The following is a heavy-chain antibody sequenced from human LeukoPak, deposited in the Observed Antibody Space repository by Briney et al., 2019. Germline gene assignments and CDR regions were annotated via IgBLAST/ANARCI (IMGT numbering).Heavy chain of an antibody. CDR1: GFTFSSYA. CDR3: AKSRGSGLFDY. V-gene: IGHV3-23*01. CDR2: ISGSGGST. Sequence: QAGGSLRLSCAASGFTFSSYAVSWVRQAPGKGLQWVSGISGSGGSTYYADSVKGRFTISRDNSKNTLYVQMNSLRAEDTAVYYCAKSRGSGLFDYWGQGTLVTVAS. J-gene: IGHJ4*02. D-gene: IGHD3-10*01.